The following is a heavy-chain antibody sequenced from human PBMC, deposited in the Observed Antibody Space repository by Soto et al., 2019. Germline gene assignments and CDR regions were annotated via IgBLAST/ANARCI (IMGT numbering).Heavy chain of an antibody. CDR1: GFTFTRYS. CDR3: AKKVNSGSGSQYFDY. J-gene: IGHJ4*02. V-gene: IGHV3-21*04. Sequence: GGSLRLSCAASGFTFTRYSMNWVRQAPGKGLEWVSSISSTTNYIYYGDSVKGRFTISRDNSKNMLFLQMNSLRAEDTAIYYCAKKVNSGSGSQYFDYWGQGTLVTVSS. CDR2: ISSTTNYI. D-gene: IGHD3-10*01.